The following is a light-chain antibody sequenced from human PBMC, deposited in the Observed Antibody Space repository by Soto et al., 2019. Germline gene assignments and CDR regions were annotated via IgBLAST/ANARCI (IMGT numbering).Light chain of an antibody. CDR1: QTISSW. J-gene: IGKJ5*01. CDR3: QQANSFPIT. V-gene: IGKV1-12*01. CDR2: EAS. Sequence: DIQMTHPSSTLSGSVVDRVTITYRASQTISSWLAWYQQKPGKAPKLLIYEASSLQSGVPSRISGSGSGTDFTLTISSLQPEDFATYYCQQANSFPITFGQGTRLEI.